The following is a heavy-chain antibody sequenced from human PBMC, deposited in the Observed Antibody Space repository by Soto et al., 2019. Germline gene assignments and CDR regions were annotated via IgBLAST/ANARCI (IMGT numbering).Heavy chain of an antibody. CDR3: AREGNLGRWLQPLDF. Sequence: SETLSLTCTVSGYSISTYSWSWVRQPPGKGLEWIGNIHYNGNTKYNPSLKRRVSMSVDTSKNQFSLRLISVTAAETAKYFCAREGNLGRWLQPLDFWGQGTLVTVSS. D-gene: IGHD5-12*01. CDR1: GYSISTYS. J-gene: IGHJ4*02. CDR2: IHYNGNT. V-gene: IGHV4-59*01.